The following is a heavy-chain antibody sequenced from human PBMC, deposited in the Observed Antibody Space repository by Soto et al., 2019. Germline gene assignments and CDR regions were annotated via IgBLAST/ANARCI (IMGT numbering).Heavy chain of an antibody. CDR1: GGSISSYY. J-gene: IGHJ3*02. Sequence: SETLSLTCTVSGGSISSYYWSWIRQPPGKGLEWIGYIYYSGSTNYNPSLKSRVTISVDTSKNQFSLKLSSVTAADTAVYYCARDELNPLPDAAFDIWGQGTMVTVSS. CDR3: ARDELNPLPDAAFDI. V-gene: IGHV4-59*12. CDR2: IYYSGST. D-gene: IGHD1-1*01.